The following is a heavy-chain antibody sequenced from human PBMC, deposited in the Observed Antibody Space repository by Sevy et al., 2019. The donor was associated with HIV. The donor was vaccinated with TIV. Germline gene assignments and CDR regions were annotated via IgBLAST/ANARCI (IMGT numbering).Heavy chain of an antibody. D-gene: IGHD3-22*01. V-gene: IGHV1-69*13. Sequence: ASVKVSCRASGETYSSYAISWVRQAPGQGLEWMGGIIPLLGTTNYAQNFQGRVTITGDESTSTDYMELSSLSSEDTAVYYCARYYDTSGYPWFDPWGQGTLVTVSS. J-gene: IGHJ5*02. CDR3: ARYYDTSGYPWFDP. CDR1: GETYSSYA. CDR2: IIPLLGTT.